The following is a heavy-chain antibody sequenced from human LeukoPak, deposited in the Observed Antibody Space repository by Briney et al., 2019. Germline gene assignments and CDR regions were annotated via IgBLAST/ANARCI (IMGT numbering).Heavy chain of an antibody. D-gene: IGHD3-3*01. V-gene: IGHV3-53*01. J-gene: IGHJ4*02. CDR2: IYSGAST. CDR1: GFTVSRKY. CDR3: ARANDFWSGYYTPQAAYFDY. Sequence: GGSLRLSCAASGFTVSRKYMSWVRQAPGKGLEWVSVIYSGASTYYADSVKGRFTISRDNSKNTLYLQMNSLRAEDTAVYYCARANDFWSGYYTPQAAYFDYWGQGTLVTVSS.